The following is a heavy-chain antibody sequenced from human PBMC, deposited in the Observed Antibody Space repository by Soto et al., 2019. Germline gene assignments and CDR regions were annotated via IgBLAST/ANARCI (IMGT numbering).Heavy chain of an antibody. Sequence: ASVKVSCKASGYTFTSYDINWVRQATGQGLEWMGWMNPNSGNTGYAQKFQGRVTMTRNTSISTAYMELSSLRSEDTAVYYCARGGQLLEWLLYYYYGMDVWGQGTTVTVSS. CDR2: MNPNSGNT. J-gene: IGHJ6*02. CDR1: GYTFTSYD. D-gene: IGHD3-3*01. CDR3: ARGGQLLEWLLYYYYGMDV. V-gene: IGHV1-8*01.